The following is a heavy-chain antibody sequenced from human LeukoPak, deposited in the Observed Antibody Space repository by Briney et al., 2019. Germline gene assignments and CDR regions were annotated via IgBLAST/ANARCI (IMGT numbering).Heavy chain of an antibody. CDR3: ATYFSSGWYYGWFDP. CDR1: GGSISGYY. J-gene: IGHJ5*02. D-gene: IGHD6-19*01. V-gene: IGHV4-59*01. Sequence: SETLSLTCTVSGGSISGYYWSWIRQPPGKGLEWIGDIYYSGATNYNPSLKRRVTMSVDTSKNHFSLKMTSVTAADTAVYYCATYFSSGWYYGWFDPWGQGTLVTVSS. CDR2: IYYSGAT.